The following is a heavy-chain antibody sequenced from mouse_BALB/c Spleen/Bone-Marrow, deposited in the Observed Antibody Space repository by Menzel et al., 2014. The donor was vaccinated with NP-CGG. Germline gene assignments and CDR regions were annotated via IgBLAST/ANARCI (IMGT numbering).Heavy chain of an antibody. CDR1: GYTFTDYN. CDR2: IYPYNGGT. CDR3: ARGGDRYDDWFAY. Sequence: EVKLEESGSELVKPGASVKISCKASGYTFTDYNMHWVKQSHGKSLEWIGYIYPYNGGTGYNQKFKSKATLTVDNSSSTAYMELRSLTSEDSAVYYCARGGDRYDDWFAYWGQGTLVTVSA. J-gene: IGHJ3*01. V-gene: IGHV1S29*02. D-gene: IGHD2-14*01.